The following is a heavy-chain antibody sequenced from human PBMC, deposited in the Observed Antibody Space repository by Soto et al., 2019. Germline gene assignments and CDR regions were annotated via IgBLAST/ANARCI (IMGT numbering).Heavy chain of an antibody. CDR3: ARSLVRGVILDY. Sequence: VQLVESGGGVVQPGRSLRLSCAASGFTFSSYGMHWVRQAPGKGLEWVAVIWYDGSNKYYADSVKGRFTISRDNSKNTLYLQMNSLRAEDTAVYYCARSLVRGVILDYWGQGTLVTVSS. D-gene: IGHD3-10*01. J-gene: IGHJ4*02. CDR1: GFTFSSYG. CDR2: IWYDGSNK. V-gene: IGHV3-33*01.